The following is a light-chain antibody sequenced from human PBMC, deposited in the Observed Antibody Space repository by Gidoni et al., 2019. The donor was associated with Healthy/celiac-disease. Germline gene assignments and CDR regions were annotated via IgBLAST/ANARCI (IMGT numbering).Light chain of an antibody. V-gene: IGLV3-25*03. Sequence: SYELTQPLSVSVSPGQTARITCSGDALAKQYAYWYQQKPGQAPILVMYKDSARPSGIPERFSGSSSGTTVTLTISGVQAEDEADYYCQSAVSSTTYVVFGGGTKLTVL. J-gene: IGLJ2*01. CDR2: KDS. CDR1: ALAKQY. CDR3: QSAVSSTTYVV.